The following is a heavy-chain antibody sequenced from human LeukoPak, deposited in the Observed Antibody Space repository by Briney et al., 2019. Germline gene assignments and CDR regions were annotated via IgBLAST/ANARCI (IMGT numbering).Heavy chain of an antibody. J-gene: IGHJ4*02. Sequence: GGSLRLSCAASGFTFSSYSMNWVRQAPGKGLEWVSSISSSSSYIYYADSVRGRFTISRDNAKNSLYLQMNSLRAEDTAVYYCARALGYYYDSSGRYYFDYWGQGTLVTVSS. CDR3: ARALGYYYDSSGRYYFDY. D-gene: IGHD3-22*01. CDR1: GFTFSSYS. V-gene: IGHV3-21*01. CDR2: ISSSSSYI.